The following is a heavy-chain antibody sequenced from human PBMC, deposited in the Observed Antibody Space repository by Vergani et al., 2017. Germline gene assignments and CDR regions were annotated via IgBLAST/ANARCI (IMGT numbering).Heavy chain of an antibody. CDR3: AREYGDYANYYYYYGMDV. CDR1: GFTFSSYW. V-gene: IGHV3-7*03. D-gene: IGHD4-17*01. CDR2: IKQDGSEK. J-gene: IGHJ6*02. Sequence: EVQLVESGGGLVQPGGSLRLSCAASGFTFSSYWMSWVRQAPGKGLEWVANIKQDGSEKYYVDSVKGRFTISRDNAKNSLYLQMNSLRAEDTAVYYCAREYGDYANYYYYYGMDVWGQGTTVTVSS.